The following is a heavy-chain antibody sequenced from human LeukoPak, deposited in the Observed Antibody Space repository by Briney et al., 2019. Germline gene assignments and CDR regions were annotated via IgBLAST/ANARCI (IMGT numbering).Heavy chain of an antibody. V-gene: IGHV4-34*01. CDR1: GGSFSGYY. D-gene: IGHD2-15*01. Sequence: SETLSLTCAVYGGSFSGYYWSWIRQPPGKGLEWIGEINHSGSTNYNPSLKSRVTISVDTSKNQFSLKLSSVTAADTAVYYCARTPPYYYYYHMDVWGKGTTVTISS. J-gene: IGHJ6*03. CDR3: ARTPPYYYYYHMDV. CDR2: INHSGST.